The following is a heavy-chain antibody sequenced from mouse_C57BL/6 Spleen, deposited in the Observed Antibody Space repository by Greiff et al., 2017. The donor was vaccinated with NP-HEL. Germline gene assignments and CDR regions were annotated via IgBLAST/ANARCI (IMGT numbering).Heavy chain of an antibody. CDR3: ARSYYGGSHWYFDV. J-gene: IGHJ1*03. CDR1: GYTFTSYW. Sequence: QVQLQQPGAELVRPGSSVKLSCKASGYTFTSYWMDWVKQRPGQGLEWIGNIYPSDSETHYNQKFKDKATLTVDKSSSTAYMQRSSLTTEDSSVYYCARSYYGGSHWYFDVWGTGTTVTVSS. V-gene: IGHV1-61*01. D-gene: IGHD1-1*01. CDR2: IYPSDSET.